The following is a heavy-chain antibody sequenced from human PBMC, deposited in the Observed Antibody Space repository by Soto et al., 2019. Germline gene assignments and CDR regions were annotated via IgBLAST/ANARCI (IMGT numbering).Heavy chain of an antibody. Sequence: PGGSLRLSCAASGFTYNSYAMNWVRQATGKGLEWVSAISGSGGITYYADSVKGRFTISRDSSKNTLYLQMNSLRAEDTAVYYCAKGNSWSPALVLDIWGQGTVVTVSS. CDR3: AKGNSWSPALVLDI. CDR1: GFTYNSYA. D-gene: IGHD1-7*01. J-gene: IGHJ3*02. CDR2: ISGSGGIT. V-gene: IGHV3-23*01.